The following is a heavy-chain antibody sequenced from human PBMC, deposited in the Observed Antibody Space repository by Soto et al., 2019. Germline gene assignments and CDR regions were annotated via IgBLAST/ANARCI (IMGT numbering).Heavy chain of an antibody. Sequence: QLQLQESGPGLVKPSETLSLTCTVSGGSISSSSYYWGWIRQPPGKGLEWIGSIYYSGSTYYNPSLKSRVTISVDTSKNQFSLKLSSVTAADTAVYYCARISREGLTMACLDVWGKGTTVTVSS. CDR3: ARISREGLTMACLDV. D-gene: IGHD3-10*01. J-gene: IGHJ6*04. CDR1: GGSISSSSYY. V-gene: IGHV4-39*01. CDR2: IYYSGST.